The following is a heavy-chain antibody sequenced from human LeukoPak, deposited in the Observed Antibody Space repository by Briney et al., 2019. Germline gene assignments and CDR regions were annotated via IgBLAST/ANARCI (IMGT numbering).Heavy chain of an antibody. CDR2: INPNSGGT. Sequence: ASVKVSCKASGYTFTDYYMHWVRQAPGQGLEWMGWINPNSGGTNYAQRFQGRVTLTRDTSTSTVYMELTSLRSEDTAVFYCARGGLPARSWFDPWGQGTLVTVSS. CDR1: GYTFTDYY. J-gene: IGHJ5*02. D-gene: IGHD3/OR15-3a*01. V-gene: IGHV1-2*02. CDR3: ARGGLPARSWFDP.